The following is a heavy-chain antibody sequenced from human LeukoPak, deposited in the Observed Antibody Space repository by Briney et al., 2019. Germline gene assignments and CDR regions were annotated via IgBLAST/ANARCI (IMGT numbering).Heavy chain of an antibody. CDR2: IRYDGSNK. J-gene: IGHJ4*02. CDR1: GFTFSNYN. D-gene: IGHD5-18*01. V-gene: IGHV3-30*02. Sequence: GGSLRLSCAASGFTFSNYNMHWVRQTPGKGLEWVAFIRYDGSNKYYADSVNGRFTISRDNSKNTLYLQMNSLRIEDTALYYCAKGRSAMVDYWGQGTLLTVSS. CDR3: AKGRSAMVDY.